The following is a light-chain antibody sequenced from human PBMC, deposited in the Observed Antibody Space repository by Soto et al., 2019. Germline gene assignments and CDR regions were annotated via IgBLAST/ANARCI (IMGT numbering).Light chain of an antibody. CDR3: GSYTSRNTLV. CDR2: EVT. CDR1: SSDVGVYNY. V-gene: IGLV2-14*03. J-gene: IGLJ1*01. Sequence: QSALTQPASVSGSPGQSITISCTGTSSDVGVYNYVSWYQQHPGKAPKLLIYEVTYRPSGVSNRFSGSKSGNTASLTISGLQAEDEADYFCGSYTSRNTLVFGTGTKLTVL.